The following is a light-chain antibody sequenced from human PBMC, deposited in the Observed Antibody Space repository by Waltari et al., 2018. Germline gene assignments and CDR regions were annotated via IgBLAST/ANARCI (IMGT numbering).Light chain of an antibody. Sequence: SSELTQGPDVSVALGQPVKINCRGDRLSTSSSHLYQEKPGQAPVLVLFGKEKRPSGIPDRISGYSSGTTSSLTITGAQAEDEADYYCHSRKGSDDQVVFGGGTKLTVL. V-gene: IGLV3-19*01. CDR1: RLSTSS. CDR2: GKE. J-gene: IGLJ3*02. CDR3: HSRKGSDDQVV.